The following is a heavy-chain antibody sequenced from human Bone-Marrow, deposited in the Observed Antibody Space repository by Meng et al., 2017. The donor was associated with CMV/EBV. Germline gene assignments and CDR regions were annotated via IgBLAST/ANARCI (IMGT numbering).Heavy chain of an antibody. CDR1: GGSISSSSYY. CDR3: ARDGHYGILTGYNWFDP. Sequence: SETLSLTCTVSGGSISSSSYYWGWIRQPPGKGLEWIGSIYYSGSTYYNPSLKSRVTISVDTSKNQFSLKLSSVTAADTAVYYCARDGHYGILTGYNWFDPWGQGTLVTVSS. V-gene: IGHV4-39*02. J-gene: IGHJ5*02. D-gene: IGHD3-9*01. CDR2: IYYSGST.